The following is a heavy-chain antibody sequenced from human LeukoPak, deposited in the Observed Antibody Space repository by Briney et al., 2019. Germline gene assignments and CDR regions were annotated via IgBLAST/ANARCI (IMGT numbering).Heavy chain of an antibody. V-gene: IGHV5-51*01. CDR3: ARHDSSSWYDFDY. CDR2: IYPGDSDT. J-gene: IGHJ4*02. Sequence: GESLKIPCKGSGYSFTSYWIGWVRQLPGKGLEWMGIIYPGDSDTRYSPSFQGQVTISADKSISTAYLQWSSLKASDTAMYYCARHDSSSWYDFDYWGQGTLVTVSA. D-gene: IGHD6-13*01. CDR1: GYSFTSYW.